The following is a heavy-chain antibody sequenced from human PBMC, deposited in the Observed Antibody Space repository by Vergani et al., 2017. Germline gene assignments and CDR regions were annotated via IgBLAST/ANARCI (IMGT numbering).Heavy chain of an antibody. D-gene: IGHD4-23*01. CDR3: ARDPAPSPTVVTFLLDV. V-gene: IGHV3-21*01. CDR2: ISSSSSYI. CDR1: GFSFRGHG. J-gene: IGHJ6*04. Sequence: VHLVESGGGVVQPGRSLTLSCVASGFSFRGHGMNWVRQAPGKGLEWVSSISSSSSYIYYADSVKGRFTISRDNAKNSLYLQMNSLRAEDTAVYYCARDPAPSPTVVTFLLDVWGKGTTVTVSS.